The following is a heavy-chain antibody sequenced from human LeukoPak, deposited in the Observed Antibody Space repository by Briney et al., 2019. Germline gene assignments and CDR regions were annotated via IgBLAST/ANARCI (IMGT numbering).Heavy chain of an antibody. V-gene: IGHV3-23*01. J-gene: IGHJ4*02. Sequence: PGGSLRLSCAASGFTFSSYAMSWVRQAPGRGLEWVSAISGSGGSTYYADSVKGRFTISRDNSKNTLHLQMNSLRAEDTAVYYCADTYDFWSGYPRHWGQGTLVTVSS. D-gene: IGHD3-3*01. CDR3: ADTYDFWSGYPRH. CDR1: GFTFSSYA. CDR2: ISGSGGST.